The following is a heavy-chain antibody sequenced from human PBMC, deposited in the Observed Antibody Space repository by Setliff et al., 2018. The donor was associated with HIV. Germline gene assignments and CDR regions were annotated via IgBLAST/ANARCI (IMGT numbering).Heavy chain of an antibody. J-gene: IGHJ5*02. Sequence: LRLSCAASGFTFNSYAMHWVRQAPGKGLEWVAIIWYDGSNKYYAESVKGRFTISRDNSKNTLYLQMNSLRAEDTAVYYCAPRFDPWGQGTLVTVSS. CDR1: GFTFNSYA. V-gene: IGHV3-33*01. CDR2: IWYDGSNK. CDR3: APRFDP.